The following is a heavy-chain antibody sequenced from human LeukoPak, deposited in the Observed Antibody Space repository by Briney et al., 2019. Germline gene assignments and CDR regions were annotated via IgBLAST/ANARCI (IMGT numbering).Heavy chain of an antibody. CDR3: ARQRWLVHNWFDP. CDR1: GGSISSYY. J-gene: IGHJ5*02. D-gene: IGHD6-19*01. V-gene: IGHV4-59*08. CDR2: IYYSGST. Sequence: SETLSLTCTVSGGSISSYYWSWIRQPPGKGLEWIGYIYYSGSTNYNPSLKSRVTISVDTSKNQFPLKLSSVTAADTALYYCARQRWLVHNWFDPWGQGTLVTVSS.